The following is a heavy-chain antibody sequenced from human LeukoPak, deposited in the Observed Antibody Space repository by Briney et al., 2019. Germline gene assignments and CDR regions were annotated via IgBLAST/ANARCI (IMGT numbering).Heavy chain of an antibody. V-gene: IGHV4-59*01. CDR1: GGSISIYY. CDR3: ARDRELGY. Sequence: SETLSLICTVSGGSISIYYWSWIRQPPGKGLEWIGYIYNSGSTNYNPSLKSRVTISVDTSKNQFSLKLTSVTAADTAVYYCARDRELGYWGQGTLVTVSS. J-gene: IGHJ4*02. D-gene: IGHD3-10*01. CDR2: IYNSGST.